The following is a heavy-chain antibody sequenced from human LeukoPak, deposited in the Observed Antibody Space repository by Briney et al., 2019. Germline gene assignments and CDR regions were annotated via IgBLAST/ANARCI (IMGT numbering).Heavy chain of an antibody. J-gene: IGHJ4*02. D-gene: IGHD4-23*01. V-gene: IGHV4-34*01. CDR1: GGSFSGYY. Sequence: SETLSLTCAVYGGSFSGYYWSWNRQPPGKGLEWIGEINHSGSTNYNPSLKSRVTISVDTSKNQFSLKLSSVTAADMAVYYCARGSTVVTPRFDYWGQGTLVTVSS. CDR3: ARGSTVVTPRFDY. CDR2: INHSGST.